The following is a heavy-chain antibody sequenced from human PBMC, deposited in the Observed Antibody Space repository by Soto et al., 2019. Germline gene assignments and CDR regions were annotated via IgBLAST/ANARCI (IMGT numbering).Heavy chain of an antibody. CDR3: ATQEGSIAVAAAYNDY. Sequence: PGGSLRLSCAASGFTFSSYWMSWVRQAPGKGLEWVANIKQDGSEKYYVDSVKGRFTISRDNAKNSLYLQMNSLRAEDTAVYYCATQEGSIAVAAAYNDYWGQGTLVTVSS. CDR2: IKQDGSEK. V-gene: IGHV3-7*05. J-gene: IGHJ4*02. D-gene: IGHD6-19*01. CDR1: GFTFSSYW.